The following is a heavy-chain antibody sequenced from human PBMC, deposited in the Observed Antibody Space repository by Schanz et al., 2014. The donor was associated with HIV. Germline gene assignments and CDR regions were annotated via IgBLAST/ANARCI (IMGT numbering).Heavy chain of an antibody. CDR1: GFTFSSQA. J-gene: IGHJ6*02. Sequence: EVQLLDSGGGLVQPGGCLRLSCEASGFTFSSQAMHWVRQAPGKGLEWVSVITGSASSTYYADSVKGRFTISRDNSKNTLFLQMNSLRVEDTAVYYCAKVPVAHYDYGMDVWGQGTTVTVSS. CDR2: ITGSASST. V-gene: IGHV3-23*01. CDR3: AKVPVAHYDYGMDV.